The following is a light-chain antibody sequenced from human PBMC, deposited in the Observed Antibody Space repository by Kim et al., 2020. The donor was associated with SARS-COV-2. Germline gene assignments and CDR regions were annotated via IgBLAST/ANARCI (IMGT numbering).Light chain of an antibody. J-gene: IGKJ5*01. CDR3: QQRTNWPGIS. Sequence: SPGETATLSCRAGQSVADYLAWYQQKPGQAPRLLIYDTSIRATSIPARFSGSGAGTEYTPTISSLEPEDFAVYYCQQRTNWPGISFGQGTRLEIK. V-gene: IGKV3-11*01. CDR2: DTS. CDR1: QSVADY.